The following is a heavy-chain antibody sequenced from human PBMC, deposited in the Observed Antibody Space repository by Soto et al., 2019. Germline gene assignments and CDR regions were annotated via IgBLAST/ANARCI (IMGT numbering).Heavy chain of an antibody. V-gene: IGHV3-23*01. CDR3: AKRRGDGGHFDY. J-gene: IGHJ4*02. CDR2: VSIGGST. D-gene: IGHD2-21*02. Sequence: AIRLSCAASGFTFSSYAMGWVRQGPGKGLEWVAVVSIGGSTHYADSVRGRFTISRDNSKNTLSLQMNSLTAEDTAVYFCAKRRGDGGHFDYWGQGALGTVSS. CDR1: GFTFSSYA.